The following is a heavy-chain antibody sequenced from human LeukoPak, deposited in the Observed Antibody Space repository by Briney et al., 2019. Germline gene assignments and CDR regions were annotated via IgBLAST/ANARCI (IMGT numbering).Heavy chain of an antibody. CDR3: ARRGGDFWSGYSGYYYGMDV. D-gene: IGHD3-3*01. CDR2: IHYSGST. Sequence: KPSETLSLTCTVSGGSISSSSYYWGWIRQPPGKGLEWIGSIHYSGSTYYNPSLKSRVTISVDTSKNQFSLKLSSVTAADTAVYYCARRGGDFWSGYSGYYYGMDVWGQGTTVTVSS. CDR1: GGSISSSSYY. V-gene: IGHV4-39*01. J-gene: IGHJ6*02.